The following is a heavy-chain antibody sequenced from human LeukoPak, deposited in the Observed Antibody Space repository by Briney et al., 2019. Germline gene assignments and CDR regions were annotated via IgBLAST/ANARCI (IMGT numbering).Heavy chain of an antibody. V-gene: IGHV4-31*03. CDR1: GGSISSGGFC. CDR2: IYYSGST. CDR3: ARKRILPSQYYFDY. D-gene: IGHD3-3*01. Sequence: SETLSLTCTVSGGSISSGGFCWSWIRQHPGKGLEWIGYIYYSGSTYYNPSLKSRVTMSVDTSKNQFSLKLTSVTAADTAVYCCARKRILPSQYYFDYWGQGSLVTVSS. J-gene: IGHJ4*02.